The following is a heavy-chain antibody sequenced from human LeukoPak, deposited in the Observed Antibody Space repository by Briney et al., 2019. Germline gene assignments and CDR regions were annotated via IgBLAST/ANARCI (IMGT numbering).Heavy chain of an antibody. D-gene: IGHD3-3*01. CDR3: ARGKSEASRPGWFDP. J-gene: IGHJ5*02. CDR1: GGSISSYY. Sequence: SETLSLTCTVSGGSISSYYWSWIRQPPGKGLEWIGYIYYSGSTNYNPSLKSRVTISVDTSKNQFSLKLSSVTAADTAVYYCARGKSEASRPGWFDPWGQGTLVTVSS. CDR2: IYYSGST. V-gene: IGHV4-59*12.